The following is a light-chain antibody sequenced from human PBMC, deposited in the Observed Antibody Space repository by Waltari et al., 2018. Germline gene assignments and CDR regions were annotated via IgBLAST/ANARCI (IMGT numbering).Light chain of an antibody. Sequence: QSALTQPASVSGSPGQSITISCTGTSADIGNYRYVSWYQQHSGRAPKLILYEVTNRPSGVSDRFSCSKSGNTASLTISGLQTEDEADYYCAAYASANTLLFGGGTQLTVL. CDR2: EVT. V-gene: IGLV2-14*01. CDR3: AAYASANTLL. J-gene: IGLJ2*01. CDR1: SADIGNYRY.